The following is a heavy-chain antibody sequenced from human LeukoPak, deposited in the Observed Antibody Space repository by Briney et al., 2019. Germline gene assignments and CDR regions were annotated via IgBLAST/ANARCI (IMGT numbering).Heavy chain of an antibody. CDR3: ARQQWGPAFDI. CDR2: IYYSGST. CDR1: GESISGFY. J-gene: IGHJ3*02. V-gene: IGHV4-59*08. Sequence: SETLSLTCTVSGESISGFYWNWIRQPPGKGLEWLGYIYYSGSTNYNPSRKSRVTISIDTSKNQFSLKLSSVTAADTAVYYCARQQWGPAFDIWGERTMLSVPT. D-gene: IGHD6-19*01.